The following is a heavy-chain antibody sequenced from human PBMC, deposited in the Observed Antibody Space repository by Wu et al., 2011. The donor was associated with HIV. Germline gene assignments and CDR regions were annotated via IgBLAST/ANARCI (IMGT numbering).Heavy chain of an antibody. D-gene: IGHD2-2*01. J-gene: IGHJ5*02. CDR2: IIPIFGTA. V-gene: IGHV1-69*01. Sequence: QVQLVQSGAEVKKPGSSVKVSCKASGGTLSSYAISWVRQAPGQGLEWMGGIIPIFGTANYAQKLQGRVTITTDESTSTAYMELSRLRSEDTAVYYCARGLEGKGVPGWTEWFDPVGPGNPGHRLL. CDR3: ARGLEGKGVPGWTEWFDP. CDR1: GGTLSSYA.